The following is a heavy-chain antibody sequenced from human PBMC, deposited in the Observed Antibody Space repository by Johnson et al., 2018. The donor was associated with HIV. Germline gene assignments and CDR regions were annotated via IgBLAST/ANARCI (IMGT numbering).Heavy chain of an antibody. Sequence: VQLVESGGGLVQSGGSLGLSCAATGFTFSIYWMAWVRQAPGKGLEWVANINQDGSENYYVDSVKGRFTLSRDNAKNSLYLQVHSLRVEDTAVYYCARDVLGDGTYPPDAFDIWGQGTMVTVSS. D-gene: IGHD2-8*02. CDR2: INQDGSEN. J-gene: IGHJ3*02. CDR3: ARDVLGDGTYPPDAFDI. V-gene: IGHV3-7*05. CDR1: GFTFSIYW.